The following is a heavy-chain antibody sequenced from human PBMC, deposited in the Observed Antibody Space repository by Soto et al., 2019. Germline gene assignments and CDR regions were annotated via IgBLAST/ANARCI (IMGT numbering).Heavy chain of an antibody. CDR2: ISGSGGST. CDR1: GFTLSSYA. V-gene: IGHV3-23*01. D-gene: IGHD2-2*02. CDR3: AGCSSTSCYSFYYYYGMDV. Sequence: GGSLRLSCAASGFTLSSYAMSWVRQAPGKGLEWVSAISGSGGSTYYADSVKGRFTISRDNSKNTLYLQMNSLRAEDTAVYYCAGCSSTSCYSFYYYYGMDVWGQGTTVTVSS. J-gene: IGHJ6*02.